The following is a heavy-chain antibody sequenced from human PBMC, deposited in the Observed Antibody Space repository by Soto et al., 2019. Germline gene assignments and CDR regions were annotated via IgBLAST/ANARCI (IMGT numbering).Heavy chain of an antibody. J-gene: IGHJ5*01. CDR2: IYPGDSDT. D-gene: IGHD4-17*01. CDR1: VNSHTCYW. V-gene: IGHV5-51*01. Sequence: PGQCRKISCNACVNSHTCYWIGWVRHTPGKALEWLGIIYPGDSDTRYRPSFQGQVTISAGKCISTAYLQWSSLKASDTAMYYCARRDYGGNPVGIWFDSWGQGTLVTVSS. CDR3: ARRDYGGNPVGIWFDS.